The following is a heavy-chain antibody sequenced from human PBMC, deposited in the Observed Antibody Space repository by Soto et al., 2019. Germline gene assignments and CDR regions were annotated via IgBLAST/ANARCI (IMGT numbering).Heavy chain of an antibody. J-gene: IGHJ5*02. CDR2: IYYSGST. CDR1: GGSISSSSYY. V-gene: IGHV4-39*01. CDR3: ATSNWFDP. Sequence: SETMDLTCTVSGGSISSSSYYWGWIRQPPGKGLEWIGRIYYSGSTYYNPSRKSRVTISLDTSKNQFSLKLSSVTAADTAVYYCATSNWFDPWGPGTLVTVSS.